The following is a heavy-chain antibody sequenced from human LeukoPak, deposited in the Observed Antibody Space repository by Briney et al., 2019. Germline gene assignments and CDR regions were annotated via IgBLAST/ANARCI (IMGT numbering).Heavy chain of an antibody. V-gene: IGHV3-30*02. CDR3: ANLKPLMTTVTTGDY. J-gene: IGHJ4*02. CDR1: GFTFSSYG. D-gene: IGHD4-17*01. CDR2: IRYDGSNK. Sequence: HPGGSLRLSCAASGFTFSSYGMHWVRQAPGKGLEWVAFIRYDGSNKYYADSVKGRFTISRDNSKNTLYLQMNSLRAEDTAVYYCANLKPLMTTVTTGDYWGQGTLVTVSS.